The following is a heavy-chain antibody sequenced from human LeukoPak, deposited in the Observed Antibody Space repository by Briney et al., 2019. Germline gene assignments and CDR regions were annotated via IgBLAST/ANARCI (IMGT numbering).Heavy chain of an antibody. J-gene: IGHJ4*02. V-gene: IGHV3-21*01. CDR1: GFTFSSYS. Sequence: GGSLRLSGAASGFTFSSYSMNWVRQAPGKGLEWVSSISSSSSYIYYADSVKGRFTISRDNAKNSLYLQMNSLRAEDTAVYYCARGVSVEMATGRGQGTLVTVSS. CDR2: ISSSSSYI. CDR3: ARGVSVEMATG. D-gene: IGHD5-24*01.